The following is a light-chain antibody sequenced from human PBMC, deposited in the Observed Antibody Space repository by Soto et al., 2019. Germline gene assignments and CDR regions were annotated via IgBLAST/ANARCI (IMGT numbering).Light chain of an antibody. CDR3: QQRSSWPLT. J-gene: IGKJ4*01. Sequence: EIVLTQSPATLSLSPGERATLSCRVSQSVSSYLAWYQQKPGQAPRLLIYDASNRATGIPARFSGNGSGTDFTLTISSLEPEDFAVYYCQQRSSWPLTFGGGTKVEIK. CDR2: DAS. CDR1: QSVSSY. V-gene: IGKV3-11*01.